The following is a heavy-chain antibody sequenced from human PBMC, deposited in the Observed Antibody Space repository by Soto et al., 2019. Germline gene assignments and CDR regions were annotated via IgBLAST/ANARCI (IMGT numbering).Heavy chain of an antibody. CDR1: GYTFTSYY. V-gene: IGHV1-8*01. D-gene: IGHD2-15*01. CDR2: MNPNSGNT. Sequence: AAVNVSCKASGYTFTSYYINWVRQSTGQGLEWMGWMNPNSGNTGYAQKFQGRVTMTRNTSISTAYMELSSLRSEDTAVYYCARKKVDASDYWGPGTLVTVSS. CDR3: ARKKVDASDY. J-gene: IGHJ4*02.